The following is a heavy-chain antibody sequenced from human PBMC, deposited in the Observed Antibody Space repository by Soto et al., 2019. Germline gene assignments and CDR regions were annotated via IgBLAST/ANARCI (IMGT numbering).Heavy chain of an antibody. D-gene: IGHD2-15*01. CDR2: INSDGSST. V-gene: IGHV3-74*01. CDR1: GFTFSSYW. Sequence: EVQLVESGGGLVQPGGSLRLSCAASGFTFSSYWMHWVRQAPGKGLVWVSRINSDGSSTSYADSVKGRFTISRDNAKNTLYLHMNRLIAEDTAVYYCVRTSLVVAAATREDYWGQGTLVTVSS. CDR3: VRTSLVVAAATREDY. J-gene: IGHJ4*02.